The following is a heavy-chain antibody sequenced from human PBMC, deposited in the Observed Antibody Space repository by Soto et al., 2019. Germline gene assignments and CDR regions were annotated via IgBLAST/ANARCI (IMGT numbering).Heavy chain of an antibody. V-gene: IGHV3-21*01. CDR2: ISSSSSYI. J-gene: IGHJ4*02. D-gene: IGHD5-12*01. CDR3: ARVLRRDGYNLSGY. Sequence: GGSLRLSCAASGFTFSSYSMNWVRQAPGKGLEWVSSISSSSSYIYYADSVKGRFTISRDNAKNSLYLQMNSLRAEDTAVYYCARVLRRDGYNLSGYWGQGTLVTVS. CDR1: GFTFSSYS.